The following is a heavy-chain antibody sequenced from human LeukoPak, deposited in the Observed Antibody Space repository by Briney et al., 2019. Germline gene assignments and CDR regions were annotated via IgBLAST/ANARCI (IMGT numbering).Heavy chain of an antibody. V-gene: IGHV4-4*02. CDR1: GDSISSSNW. J-gene: IGHJ6*03. CDR3: ARPYYYYMDV. CDR2: IYHSGST. Sequence: SETLSLTCAVSGDSISSSNWWSWVRQPPGKGLEWIGEIYHSGSTNYNPSLKSRVTISVDKSNNHFSLNLSSVTAADTAVYYCARPYYYYMDVWGKGTTVTVSS.